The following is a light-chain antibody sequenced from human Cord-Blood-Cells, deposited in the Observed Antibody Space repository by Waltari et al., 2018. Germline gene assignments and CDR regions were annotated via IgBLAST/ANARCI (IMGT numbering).Light chain of an antibody. CDR3: QQRSNWPPAT. J-gene: IGKJ5*01. V-gene: IGKV3-11*01. CDR1: QSVSSY. Sequence: IVLTQSPATLSLSPGERATLSCRASQSVSSYLAWYQQKPGQAPRLLIYDASNRATGIPARFSCSGSATDVTLTISSLEPEDFAVYYCQQRSNWPPATFGQGTRLEIK. CDR2: DAS.